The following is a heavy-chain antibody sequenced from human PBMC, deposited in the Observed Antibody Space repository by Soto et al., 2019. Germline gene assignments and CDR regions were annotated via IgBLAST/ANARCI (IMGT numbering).Heavy chain of an antibody. V-gene: IGHV4-59*01. D-gene: IGHD2-2*01. J-gene: IGHJ6*02. CDR3: AGQDCSSTSCYSESYYYYYGMDV. Sequence: SETLSLTCTVSGGSISSYYWSWIRQPPGKGLEWIGYIYYSGSTNYNPSLKSRVTISVDTSKNQFSLKLSSVTAADTAVYYCAGQDCSSTSCYSESYYYYYGMDVRGQGTTVTVSS. CDR2: IYYSGST. CDR1: GGSISSYY.